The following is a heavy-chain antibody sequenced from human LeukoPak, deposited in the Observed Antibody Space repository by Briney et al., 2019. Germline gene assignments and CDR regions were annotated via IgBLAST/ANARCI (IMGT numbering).Heavy chain of an antibody. D-gene: IGHD3-22*01. CDR3: ARAYYDSSGYPYHYYYMDV. V-gene: IGHV1-69*05. CDR1: GGTFSSYA. Sequence: ASVKVSCKASGGTFSSYAISWVRQAPGQGLEWMGGIIPIFGTANYAQKFQGRVTITTDESTSTAYMELSSLRSEDTAVYYCARAYYDSSGYPYHYYYMDVWGKGTTVTVSS. J-gene: IGHJ6*03. CDR2: IIPIFGTA.